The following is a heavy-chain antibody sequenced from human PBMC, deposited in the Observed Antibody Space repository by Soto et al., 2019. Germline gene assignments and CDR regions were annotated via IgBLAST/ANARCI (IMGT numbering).Heavy chain of an antibody. J-gene: IGHJ6*02. CDR2: IYYSGST. CDR1: GGSISSSSYY. V-gene: IGHV4-39*02. D-gene: IGHD6-13*01. CDR3: AREGRAAGYYYYGMDV. Sequence: QLQLQESGPGLVKPSETLSLTCTVSGGSISSSSYYWGWIRQPPGKGLEWIGSIYYSGSTYYNPSLKSRANISVDTSKNQFSLKLSSVTAADTAVYYCAREGRAAGYYYYGMDVWGQGTTVTVSS.